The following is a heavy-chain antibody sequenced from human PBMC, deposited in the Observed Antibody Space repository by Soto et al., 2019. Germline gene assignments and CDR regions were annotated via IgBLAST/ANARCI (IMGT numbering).Heavy chain of an antibody. D-gene: IGHD3-16*01. Sequence: GGSLRLSCEASGFDFRSYGTHWVRQAPGRGLEWVAFMSYSGSVTYYRDSVKGRFTISRDNSNNTLSLQMHILRVEDTAVYFCAKGGYYSLFDIWGQGTMVTVSS. CDR1: GFDFRSYG. CDR3: AKGGYYSLFDI. J-gene: IGHJ3*02. CDR2: MSYSGSVT. V-gene: IGHV3-30*18.